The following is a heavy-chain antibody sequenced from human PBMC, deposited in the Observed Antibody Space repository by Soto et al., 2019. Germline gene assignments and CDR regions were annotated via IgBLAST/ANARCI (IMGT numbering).Heavy chain of an antibody. J-gene: IGHJ3*02. CDR2: ISAYNGNT. D-gene: IGHD2-2*01. CDR3: ARDLFDCSSTSCYENGAFDI. Sequence: ASVKVSCKASGYTFTSYGISWVRQAPGQGLEWMGWISAYNGNTNYAQKLQGRVTMTTDTSTSTAYMELRSLRSDDTAVYYFARDLFDCSSTSCYENGAFDIWGQGTMVTVSS. CDR1: GYTFTSYG. V-gene: IGHV1-18*01.